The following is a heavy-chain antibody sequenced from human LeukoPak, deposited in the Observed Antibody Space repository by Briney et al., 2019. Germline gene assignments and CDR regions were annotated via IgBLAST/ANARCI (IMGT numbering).Heavy chain of an antibody. V-gene: IGHV4-31*03. CDR1: GGSISSGGYY. D-gene: IGHD3-16*01. J-gene: IGHJ4*02. Sequence: SETLSLTCTVSGGSISSGGYYWSWIRQHPGKGLEWIGYIYYSGSTYYNPSLKSRVTISVDTSMNQFSLKLSSVTAADTAVYYCARDRQGELVLWGQGTLVTVSS. CDR3: ARDRQGELVL. CDR2: IYYSGST.